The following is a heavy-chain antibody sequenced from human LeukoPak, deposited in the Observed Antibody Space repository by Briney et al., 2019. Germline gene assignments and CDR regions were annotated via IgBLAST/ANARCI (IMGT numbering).Heavy chain of an antibody. D-gene: IGHD1-26*01. CDR2: IYYSGST. Sequence: SETLSLTCTVSGGSISSYYWSWIRQPPGKGLEWIGYIYYSGSTNYNPSLKSRVTISVDTSKNQFSLKLSSVTAADTAVYCCARGGGYYRKSFDPWGQGTLVTVSS. J-gene: IGHJ5*02. V-gene: IGHV4-59*12. CDR1: GGSISSYY. CDR3: ARGGGYYRKSFDP.